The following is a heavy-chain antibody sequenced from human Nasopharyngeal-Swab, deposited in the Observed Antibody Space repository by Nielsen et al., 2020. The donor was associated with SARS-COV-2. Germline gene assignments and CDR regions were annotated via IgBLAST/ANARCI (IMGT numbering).Heavy chain of an antibody. D-gene: IGHD6-13*01. J-gene: IGHJ4*02. V-gene: IGHV3-7*01. CDR2: IKQDGSEK. CDR3: ARKQQMGVR. Sequence: LSLTCAASGFTFSSYWMSWVRQAPGKGLEWVANIKQDGSEKYYVDSVKGRFTISRDNAKNSVYLQMNSLGTEDTAVYYCARKQQMGVRWGQGTLVTVSS. CDR1: GFTFSSYW.